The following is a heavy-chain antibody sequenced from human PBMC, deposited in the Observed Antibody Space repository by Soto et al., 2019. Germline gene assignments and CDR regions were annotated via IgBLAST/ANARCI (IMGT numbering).Heavy chain of an antibody. D-gene: IGHD3-3*01. CDR2: INSDGSST. CDR1: GFTFSSYW. V-gene: IGHV3-74*01. Sequence: GGSLRLSCAASGFTFSSYWMHWVRQAPGKGLVWVSRINSDGSSTSYADSVKGRFTISRDNAKNTLYLQMNSLRAEDTAVYYCATDTIFGVVTLHDAFDIWGQGTMVTVSS. J-gene: IGHJ3*02. CDR3: ATDTIFGVVTLHDAFDI.